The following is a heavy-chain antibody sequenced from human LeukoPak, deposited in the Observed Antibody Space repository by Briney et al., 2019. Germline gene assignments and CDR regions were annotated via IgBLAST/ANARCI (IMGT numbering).Heavy chain of an antibody. Sequence: GASVKVSCKASGYTFDSYGISWVRQAPGQGLEWMGWISVHNGNTNYAKKVQGRVTMTTDTSTSTAYMELRALISDDTAVYYCARVGITKLRGPKEDYYYYHGMDVWGQGTTVTVSS. V-gene: IGHV1-18*01. CDR3: ARVGITKLRGPKEDYYYYHGMDV. CDR1: GYTFDSYG. D-gene: IGHD3-10*01. J-gene: IGHJ6*02. CDR2: ISVHNGNT.